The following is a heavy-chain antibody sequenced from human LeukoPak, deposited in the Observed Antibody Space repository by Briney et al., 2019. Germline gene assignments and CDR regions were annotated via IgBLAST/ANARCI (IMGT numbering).Heavy chain of an antibody. Sequence: PGGSLRLSCTASGFGIGASFINWVRQAPGKGLEWVSLLSRGESAFCADSVKGRFTLSGDTSKNTVFLQMNSLRAEDTAVYFCARAVGVVDCNTYSCKPYYFDYWGQGALVTVSS. D-gene: IGHD2-2*01. J-gene: IGHJ4*02. CDR3: ARAVGVVDCNTYSCKPYYFDY. CDR2: LSRGESA. CDR1: GFGIGASF. V-gene: IGHV3-66*01.